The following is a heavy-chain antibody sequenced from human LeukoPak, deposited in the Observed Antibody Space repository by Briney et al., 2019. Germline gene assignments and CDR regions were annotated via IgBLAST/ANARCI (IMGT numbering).Heavy chain of an antibody. CDR1: GYSISSGYY. J-gene: IGHJ4*02. CDR3: ARHRRGVHTYYDILTGYSTHDY. V-gene: IGHV4-38-2*01. D-gene: IGHD3-9*01. CDR2: IYHSGST. Sequence: SETLSLTCAVSGYSISSGYYWGWIRQPPGKGLEWIGSIYHSGSTYYNPSLKSRVTISVDTSKNQFSLKQSSVTAADTAVYYCARHRRGVHTYYDILTGYSTHDYWGQGTLVTVSS.